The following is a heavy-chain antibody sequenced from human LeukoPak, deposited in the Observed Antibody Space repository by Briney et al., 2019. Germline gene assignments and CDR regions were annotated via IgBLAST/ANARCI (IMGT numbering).Heavy chain of an antibody. CDR1: GGSISSYY. Sequence: SETLSLTCTVSGGSISSYYWSWIRQPAGEGLEWIGRIYTSGSTNYNPSLKSRVTMSVDTSKNQFSLKLSSVTAADTAVYYCARAIAAAGTYVYYYYMDVWGKGTTVTVSS. CDR2: IYTSGST. CDR3: ARAIAAAGTYVYYYYMDV. J-gene: IGHJ6*03. V-gene: IGHV4-4*07. D-gene: IGHD6-13*01.